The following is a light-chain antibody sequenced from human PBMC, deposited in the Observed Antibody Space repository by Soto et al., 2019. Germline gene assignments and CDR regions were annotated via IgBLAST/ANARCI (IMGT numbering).Light chain of an antibody. V-gene: IGKV1-9*01. CDR2: AAS. J-gene: IGKJ4*01. CDR3: QQLNTNPLT. Sequence: DIQLTQSPSFLSASVGDRVTITCRASQGISSYLAWYQQEPGKAPKLLIYAASTLQSGVPSRFSGSGSGTEFTLTISSLQPEDFATYYCQQLNTNPLTFGGGTKVEIK. CDR1: QGISSY.